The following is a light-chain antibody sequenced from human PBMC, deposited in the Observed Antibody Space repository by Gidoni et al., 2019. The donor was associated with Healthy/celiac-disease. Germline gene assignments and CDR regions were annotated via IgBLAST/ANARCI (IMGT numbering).Light chain of an antibody. CDR1: HSISSY. CDR3: QQCYSNPVT. V-gene: IGKV1-39*01. Sequence: DIQRTQSPSSLSASVGDRVTITCRASHSISSYLNWYQQKPWKAPKLLIYAASSLQSGVPSRFSGSGSGTDFTLTISSLQPEDFATYYCQQCYSNPVTFGQGTKLEIK. CDR2: AAS. J-gene: IGKJ2*01.